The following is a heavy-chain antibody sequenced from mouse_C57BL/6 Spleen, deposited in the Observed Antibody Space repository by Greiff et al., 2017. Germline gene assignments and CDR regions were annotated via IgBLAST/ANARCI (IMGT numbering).Heavy chain of an antibody. CDR1: GYTFTSYW. CDR2: IHPNSGST. J-gene: IGHJ4*01. Sequence: QVQLQQPGAELVKPGASVKLSCKASGYTFTSYWMHWVKQRPGQGLEWIGMIHPNSGSTNYNEKFKSKATLTVDKSSSTAYMQLSSLTSEDSAVYYCARVLSSNYVDYAMDYWGQGTSVTVSS. V-gene: IGHV1-64*01. D-gene: IGHD2-5*01. CDR3: ARVLSSNYVDYAMDY.